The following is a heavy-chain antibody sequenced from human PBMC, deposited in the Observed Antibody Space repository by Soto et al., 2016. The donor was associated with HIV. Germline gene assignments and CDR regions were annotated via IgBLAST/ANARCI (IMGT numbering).Heavy chain of an antibody. D-gene: IGHD3-10*01. CDR2: INRDGST. CDR1: GESFSGYY. J-gene: IGHJ4*02. Sequence: QVQLQQWGAGLSKPSETLSLTCAVYGESFSGYYWTWIRQFPGKGLEWLGEINRDGSTNYNPSLKSRVTISVDTSKNQFSLRLTSVTAADTAVYYCARGHYMVRDDXTKLDYVGPGNPGHRLL. CDR3: ARGHYMVRDDXTKLDY. V-gene: IGHV4-34*02.